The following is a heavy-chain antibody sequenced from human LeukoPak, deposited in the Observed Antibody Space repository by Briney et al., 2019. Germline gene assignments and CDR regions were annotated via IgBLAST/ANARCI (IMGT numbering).Heavy chain of an antibody. CDR1: GFTVSSNY. Sequence: GGSLRLSCAASGFTVSSNYMSWVRQGPGKGLEWVSAISGSGGSTYYADSVKGRFTISRDNSKNTLSLQVNSLRAEDTALYYCAKERGDYGDFGRAFDIWGQGTMVTVSS. CDR3: AKERGDYGDFGRAFDI. V-gene: IGHV3-23*01. J-gene: IGHJ3*02. D-gene: IGHD4-17*01. CDR2: ISGSGGST.